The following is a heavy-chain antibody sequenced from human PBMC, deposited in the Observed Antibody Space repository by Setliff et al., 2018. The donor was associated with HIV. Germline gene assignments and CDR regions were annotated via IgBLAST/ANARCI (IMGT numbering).Heavy chain of an antibody. CDR3: ATWGGSPDGYFYYYMDV. CDR1: GYTFTGYY. V-gene: IGHV1-2*06. Sequence: EASVKVSCKASGYTFTGYYIHWVRRAPGQGLEWMGRINPSSGGTNYAPKFQGRVTMTRDKSISTAYMELSRLRSDDTAVYYCATWGGSPDGYFYYYMDVWGKGTTVTVSS. CDR2: INPSSGGT. J-gene: IGHJ6*03. D-gene: IGHD1-26*01.